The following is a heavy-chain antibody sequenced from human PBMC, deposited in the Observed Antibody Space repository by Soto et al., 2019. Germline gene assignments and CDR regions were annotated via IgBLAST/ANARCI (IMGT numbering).Heavy chain of an antibody. Sequence: QVQLQESGPGLVNSSQTLSLTCTVSGGSISDSDYYWGWIRQPPGKGLEWIGYMFYSGSPYSNPSLKSRITISVDTPKNQFSLKLTSVTAADTAVYYCARVRRYYYYAMDVWGQGTTVTVSS. CDR1: GGSISDSDYY. CDR3: ARVRRYYYYAMDV. V-gene: IGHV4-30-4*01. J-gene: IGHJ6*02. CDR2: MFYSGSP.